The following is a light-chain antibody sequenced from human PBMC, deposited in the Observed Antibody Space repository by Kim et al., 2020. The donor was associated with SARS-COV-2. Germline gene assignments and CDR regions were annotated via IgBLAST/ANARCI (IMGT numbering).Light chain of an antibody. CDR2: GGS. Sequence: SPGERAPLSCRASQTVGSFSAWYQQKPGQAPRLLIYGGSSRATGIPDKFSGSGSGTDLTLTISRLEPEDSAVYYCLQYADSPPWTFGQGTKVDIK. CDR1: QTVGSF. J-gene: IGKJ1*01. CDR3: LQYADSPPWT. V-gene: IGKV3-20*01.